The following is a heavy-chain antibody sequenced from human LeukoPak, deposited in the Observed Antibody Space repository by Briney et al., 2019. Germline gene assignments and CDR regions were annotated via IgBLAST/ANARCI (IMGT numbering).Heavy chain of an antibody. V-gene: IGHV4-59*01. D-gene: IGHD5-24*01. CDR1: GGSIISYY. Sequence: PSETLSLTCTVSGGSIISYYWSWIRQPPGKGLEWIGYIHYSGSTNYNPSLKSRVTISVDTSKNHFSLKLTSVTAADTAVYFCARGRWLPNAFDIWGQGTMVTVFS. CDR3: ARGRWLPNAFDI. J-gene: IGHJ3*02. CDR2: IHYSGST.